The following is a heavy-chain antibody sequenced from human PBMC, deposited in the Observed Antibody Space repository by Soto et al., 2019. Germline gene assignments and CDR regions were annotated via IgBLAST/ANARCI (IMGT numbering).Heavy chain of an antibody. D-gene: IGHD3-9*01. CDR3: ARDWLGVRYLDV. V-gene: IGHV3-33*01. CDR1: GFTFRNHG. Sequence: QVQLVESGGGVVQPGRSLRLSCAASGFTFRNHGMHWVRQAPGKGLEWLAVIWYDGSDENYADSVKGRFTISRDNSKNMMYLQVNRLRVEDTAVYSCARDWLGVRYLDVWGQGTTVTVSS. CDR2: IWYDGSDE. J-gene: IGHJ6*02.